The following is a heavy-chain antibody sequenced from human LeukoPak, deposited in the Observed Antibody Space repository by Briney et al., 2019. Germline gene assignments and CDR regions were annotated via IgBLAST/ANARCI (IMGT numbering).Heavy chain of an antibody. CDR1: GFTVSSNS. D-gene: IGHD4/OR15-4a*01. J-gene: IGHJ4*02. V-gene: IGHV3-53*01. CDR3: ARRAGAYSHPYDY. CDR2: IYSDNT. Sequence: GGSLRLSCTVSGFTVSSNSMSWVRQAPGKGLEWVSFIYSDNTHYSDSVKGRFTFSRDNSKNTLYLQMNSLRAEDTAVYYCARRAGAYSHPYDYWGQGTLVTVSS.